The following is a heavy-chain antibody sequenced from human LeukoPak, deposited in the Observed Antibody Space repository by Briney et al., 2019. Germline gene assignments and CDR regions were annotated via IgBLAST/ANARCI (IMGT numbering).Heavy chain of an antibody. CDR1: GFTFSNYS. D-gene: IGHD2-21*02. V-gene: IGHV3-48*02. Sequence: GGSLRLSCAASGFTFSNYSMNWVRQAPGKGLEWVSYISSTSRTIYYADSVKGRFTITRDNAKDSLYLQMNSLRDEDTAVYYCARGGLAYCGGDCYAIRSNWGQGTLVTVSS. CDR3: ARGGLAYCGGDCYAIRSN. J-gene: IGHJ4*02. CDR2: ISSTSRTI.